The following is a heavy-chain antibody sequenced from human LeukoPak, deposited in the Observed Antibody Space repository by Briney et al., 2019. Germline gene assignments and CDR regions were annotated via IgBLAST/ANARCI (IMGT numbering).Heavy chain of an antibody. CDR3: ARGGVVVTARGYDY. Sequence: SETLSLTCAVYGGSFSGYYWSWIRQPPGKGLEWIGEINHSGSTNYNPSLKSRVTISVDTSKNQFSLKLSSVTAADTAVYYCARGGVVVTARGYDYWGQEPWSPSPQ. J-gene: IGHJ4*01. CDR1: GGSFSGYY. D-gene: IGHD2-21*02. V-gene: IGHV4-34*01. CDR2: INHSGST.